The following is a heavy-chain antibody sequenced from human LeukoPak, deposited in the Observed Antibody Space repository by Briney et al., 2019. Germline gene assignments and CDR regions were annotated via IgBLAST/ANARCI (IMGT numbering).Heavy chain of an antibody. CDR1: GGSISTYY. J-gene: IGHJ4*02. D-gene: IGHD5-12*01. V-gene: IGHV4-59*01. CDR3: AREYSAFDY. CDR2: IHYSGAT. Sequence: SETLSLTCTVSGGSISTYYWSWIRQAPGKGLEWIGYIHYSGATSYNPSLKSRVTKSVDTSKNHLSLELTSVTAADTAVYYCAREYSAFDYWGQGTLVTVSS.